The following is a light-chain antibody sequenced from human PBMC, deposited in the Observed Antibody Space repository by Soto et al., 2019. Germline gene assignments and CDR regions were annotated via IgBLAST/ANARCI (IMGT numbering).Light chain of an antibody. CDR1: SSDVGNSNG. J-gene: IGLJ1*01. V-gene: IGLV2-18*02. CDR3: SSYTSSSTYV. CDR2: DVN. Sequence: QSALTQPPSVSGSPGQSVAISCTGTSSDVGNSNGVSWYHQPPGTAPKLMIYDVNNRPSGVPDRFSGSKSGNTASLTISGLQAEDEGDYYCSSYTSSSTYVFGTGTKVNVL.